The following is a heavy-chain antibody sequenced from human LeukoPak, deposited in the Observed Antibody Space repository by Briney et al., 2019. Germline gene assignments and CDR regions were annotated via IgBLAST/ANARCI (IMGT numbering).Heavy chain of an antibody. CDR1: GGSFSGYY. J-gene: IGHJ4*02. CDR3: ARRPYVLRYFDWLLSGFFDY. CDR2: INHSGST. Sequence: PSETLSLTCAVYGGSFSGYYWSWIRQPPGKGLEWIGEINHSGSTNYNPSLKSRVTISVDTSKNQFSLKLSSVTAADTAVYYCARRPYVLRYFDWLLSGFFDYWGQGTLVTVSS. V-gene: IGHV4-34*01. D-gene: IGHD3-9*01.